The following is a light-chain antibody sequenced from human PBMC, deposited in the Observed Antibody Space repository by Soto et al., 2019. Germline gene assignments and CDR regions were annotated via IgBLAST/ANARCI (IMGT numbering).Light chain of an antibody. J-gene: IGKJ4*01. CDR1: QGIGDT. CDR2: DTS. V-gene: IGKV3-15*01. Sequence: EIVMTQSPATLSLSPGEGVTLSCRASQGIGDTLAWYQQKPGQTPRLLIYDTSIRATGVPARFSGSRSGADFTLTISSLKSEDFAVYYCQHYVNWPLTFGGGTKVDIK. CDR3: QHYVNWPLT.